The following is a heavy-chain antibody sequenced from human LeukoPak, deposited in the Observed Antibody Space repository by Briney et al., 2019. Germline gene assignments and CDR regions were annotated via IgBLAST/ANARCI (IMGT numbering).Heavy chain of an antibody. CDR3: ARQGVIEIGEDY. D-gene: IGHD3-3*01. CDR2: MNPNSGNT. CDR1: GYTFTSYD. Sequence: GASVKVSCKASGYTFTSYDINWVRQATGQGLEWMGWMNPNSGNTGYAQKFQGRVTMTRNTSISTAYMELSSLRSEDTAVYYCARQGVIEIGEDYWGQGTLVTVSS. J-gene: IGHJ4*02. V-gene: IGHV1-8*01.